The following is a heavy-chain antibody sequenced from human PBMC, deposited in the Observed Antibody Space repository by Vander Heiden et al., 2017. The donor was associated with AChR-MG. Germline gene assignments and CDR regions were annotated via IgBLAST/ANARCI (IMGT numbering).Heavy chain of an antibody. J-gene: IGHJ2*01. Sequence: EVQLVESGGGLVKPGGSLRLSCAASGFTFSNAWMSWVRQAPGKGLELVGRIKSKTDGGTTDYAAPVKGRFTISRDDSKNTLYLQMNSLKTEDTAVYYCTTDYDSSGPFDLWGRGTLVTVSS. CDR3: TTDYDSSGPFDL. CDR2: IKSKTDGGTT. V-gene: IGHV3-15*01. D-gene: IGHD3-22*01. CDR1: GFTFSNAW.